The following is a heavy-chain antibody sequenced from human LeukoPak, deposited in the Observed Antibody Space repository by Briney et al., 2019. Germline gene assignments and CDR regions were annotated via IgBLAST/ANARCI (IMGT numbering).Heavy chain of an antibody. D-gene: IGHD1-1*01. CDR1: GFTFSSYS. CDR3: ARGRLEYFDY. J-gene: IGHJ4*02. V-gene: IGHV3-21*01. CDR2: ISSSSGYI. Sequence: PGGSLRLSCAASGFTFSSYSMNWVRQAPGKGLEWVSSISSSSGYIYYADSVKGRFTISRDNAKNSLYLQMNSLRAEDTAVYYCARGRLEYFDYWGQGTLVTVSS.